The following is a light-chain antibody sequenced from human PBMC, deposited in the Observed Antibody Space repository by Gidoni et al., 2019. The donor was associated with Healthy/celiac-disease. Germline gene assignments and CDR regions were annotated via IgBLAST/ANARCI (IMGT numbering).Light chain of an antibody. CDR2: AAS. Sequence: DIQLTQSPSFLYASVGDRVNITCRASQGISSYLAWYQQKPGKGPKLLIYAASTLQRGVPSRFSGSGSGTELNRTSSSLQPEDFATYDCQQLNSYPPSTFGQGTRLEIK. V-gene: IGKV1-9*01. J-gene: IGKJ5*01. CDR3: QQLNSYPPST. CDR1: QGISSY.